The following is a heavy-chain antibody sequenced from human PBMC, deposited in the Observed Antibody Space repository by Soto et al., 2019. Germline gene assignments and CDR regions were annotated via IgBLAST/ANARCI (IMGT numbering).Heavy chain of an antibody. CDR1: GYTFTGYY. D-gene: IGHD3-16*01. CDR2: INPNSGGT. V-gene: IGHV1-2*04. Sequence: QVQLVQSGAEVKKPGASVKVSCKASGYTFTGYYMHWVRQAPGQGLGWMGWINPNSGGTNYAQKFQGWVTMTRDTSSSTADMELSRLRSDDTAVYYCARGAVRGAYAFDIWGQGTMGTVSS. CDR3: ARGAVRGAYAFDI. J-gene: IGHJ3*02.